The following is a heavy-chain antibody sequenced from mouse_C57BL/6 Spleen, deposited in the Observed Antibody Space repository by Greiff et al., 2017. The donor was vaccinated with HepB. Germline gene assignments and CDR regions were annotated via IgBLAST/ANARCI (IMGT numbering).Heavy chain of an antibody. D-gene: IGHD2-1*01. CDR3: GRRGNYEGALAMDY. Sequence: EVQLVESGGGLVKPGGSLKLSCAASGFTFSDYGMHWVRQAPEKGLEWVAYISSGSSTIYYADTVKGRFTISRDNAKNTLFLQMTSLRAEDTAMYYCGRRGNYEGALAMDYWGQGTSVTVSS. CDR1: GFTFSDYG. CDR2: ISSGSSTI. J-gene: IGHJ4*01. V-gene: IGHV5-17*01.